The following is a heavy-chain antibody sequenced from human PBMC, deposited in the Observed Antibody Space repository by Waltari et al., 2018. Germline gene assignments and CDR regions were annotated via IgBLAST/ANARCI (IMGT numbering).Heavy chain of an antibody. CDR2: IYTSAST. Sequence: QVQLQESGPGLVKPSQTLSLTCTVSGGSISSGSYYWSWIRQPAGKGLEWIGRIYTSASTNYNPSLNSRVTISVDKSKNQFSRKLSSVTAADTAVYYCATHITMVSSYYYGMDVWGQGTTVTVSS. D-gene: IGHD3-10*01. CDR3: ATHITMVSSYYYGMDV. CDR1: GGSISSGSYY. V-gene: IGHV4-61*02. J-gene: IGHJ6*02.